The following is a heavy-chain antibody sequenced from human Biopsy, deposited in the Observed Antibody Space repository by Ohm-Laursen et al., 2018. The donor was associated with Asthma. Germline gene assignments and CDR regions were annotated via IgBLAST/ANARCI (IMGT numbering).Heavy chain of an antibody. CDR2: IYSGGTS. CDR3: AKDWKSPYVQYFFEY. J-gene: IGHJ4*02. D-gene: IGHD1-1*01. Sequence: SLRLSCAASGFAVSRDHMFWVRQAPGKGLEWVSVIYSGGTSHTADSVRGRFTISRDYSKNTLYFQMHSLRAEDTAVYYCAKDWKSPYVQYFFEYWGQGTLVTVSS. CDR1: GFAVSRDH. V-gene: IGHV3-53*01.